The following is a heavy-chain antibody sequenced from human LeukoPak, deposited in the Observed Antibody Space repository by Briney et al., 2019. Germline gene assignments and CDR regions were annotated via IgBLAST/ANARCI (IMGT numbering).Heavy chain of an antibody. CDR3: ARATAFFDI. Sequence: SETLSLTCTVSGGSISTYYWSWIRQPPGKGLEWIGYIYYSGSTNYNPSLKSRVTISVDTSKNQFSLKLTSVTAADTAVYYCARATAFFDIWGQGTMGTVSS. V-gene: IGHV4-59*01. CDR2: IYYSGST. J-gene: IGHJ3*02. CDR1: GGSISTYY.